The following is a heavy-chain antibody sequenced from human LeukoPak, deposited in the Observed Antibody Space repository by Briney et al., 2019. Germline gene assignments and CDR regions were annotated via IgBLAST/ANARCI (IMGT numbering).Heavy chain of an antibody. CDR2: IWSDGSHK. J-gene: IGHJ4*02. Sequence: PGGSLRLSCVASGFPFSSYWMTWVRQAPGKALEWVAVIWSDGSHKYYADSVKGRFIISRDNSKNTLYLQMSSLRAEDTAVYYCARDPAPPGSSSWYFDYWGQGTLVAVSS. CDR1: GFPFSSYW. V-gene: IGHV3-33*08. D-gene: IGHD6-13*01. CDR3: ARDPAPPGSSSWYFDY.